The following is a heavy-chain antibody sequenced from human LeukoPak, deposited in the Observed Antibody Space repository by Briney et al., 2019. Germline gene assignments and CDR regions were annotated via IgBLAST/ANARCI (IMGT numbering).Heavy chain of an antibody. J-gene: IGHJ5*02. Sequence: SGPTLVNPTQTLTLTCTFSGFSLTTSGMCVSWIRQPPGKALEWLARIDWDDDKYYSTSLKTRLTISKDTSKNQVVLTMTNMDPVDTATYYCARENYYGSGSSLDPWGQGTLVTVSS. CDR1: GFSLTTSGMC. CDR2: IDWDDDK. D-gene: IGHD3-10*01. CDR3: ARENYYGSGSSLDP. V-gene: IGHV2-70*11.